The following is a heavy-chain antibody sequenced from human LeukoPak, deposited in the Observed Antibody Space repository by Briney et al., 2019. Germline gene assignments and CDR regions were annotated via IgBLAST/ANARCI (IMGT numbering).Heavy chain of an antibody. D-gene: IGHD5-12*01. CDR1: GYTFTSYG. V-gene: IGHV1-18*01. CDR2: ISAYNGNT. CDR3: ARDDALVATGSFDY. Sequence: ASVRVSCKASGYTFTSYGINWVRQAPGQGLEWMGWISAYNGNTNYAQKLQGRVTMTTDTSTSTAYMELRSLRSDDTAVYYCARDDALVATGSFDYWGQGTLVTVSS. J-gene: IGHJ4*02.